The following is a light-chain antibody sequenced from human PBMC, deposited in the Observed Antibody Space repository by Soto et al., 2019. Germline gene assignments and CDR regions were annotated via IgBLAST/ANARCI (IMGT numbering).Light chain of an antibody. CDR1: QTIGQK. J-gene: IGKJ4*01. CDR3: QQYGSSPLT. V-gene: IGKV3-15*01. Sequence: EIVLTQSPATLSLSPGEGATLSCRASQTIGQKLAWYLQRPGQAPSLLMYGASTRATDIPARFSGSVSGTEFTLTITGLQSEDFAVYYCQQYGSSPLTFGGGTKVDIK. CDR2: GAS.